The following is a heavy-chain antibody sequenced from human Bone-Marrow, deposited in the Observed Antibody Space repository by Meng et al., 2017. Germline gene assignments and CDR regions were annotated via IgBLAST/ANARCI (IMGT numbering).Heavy chain of an antibody. J-gene: IGHJ4*02. CDR2: IYHSGST. D-gene: IGHD3-9*01. CDR1: GGSISSSNW. Sequence: GSLRLSCAVSGGSISSSNWWSWVRQPPGKGLEWIGEIYHSGSTNYNPSLKSRVTISVDKSKNQFSLKLSSVTAADTAVYYCARERDYDILTGYYNTEFDYWGQGTLVTVSS. CDR3: ARERDYDILTGYYNTEFDY. V-gene: IGHV4-4*02.